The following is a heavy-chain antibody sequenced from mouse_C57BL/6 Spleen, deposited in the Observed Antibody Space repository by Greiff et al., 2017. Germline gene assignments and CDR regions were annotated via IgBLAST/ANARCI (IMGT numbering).Heavy chain of an antibody. D-gene: IGHD3-1*01. CDR3: AREGYEWYFDV. V-gene: IGHV3-6*01. CDR1: GYSITSGYY. Sequence: EVKLQESGPGLVKPSQSLSLTCSVTGYSITSGYYWNWIRQFPGNKLEWMGYISYDGSNNYNPSLKNRISITRDTSKNQFFLKLNSVTTEDTATYYCAREGYEWYFDVWGTGTTVTVSS. CDR2: ISYDGSN. J-gene: IGHJ1*03.